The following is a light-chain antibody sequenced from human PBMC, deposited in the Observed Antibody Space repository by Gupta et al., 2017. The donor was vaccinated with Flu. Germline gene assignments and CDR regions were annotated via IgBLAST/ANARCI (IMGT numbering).Light chain of an antibody. CDR2: GAS. CDR3: QQYGSSPPWT. Sequence: EIVLTQSLGTLSSSPGERATLSCRASQSVSSSYLAWYQQKPGQAPRPLIYGASRGAGTDFTLTNSRLEPEDFAVNYCQQYGSSPPWTFGQGTKVEIK. V-gene: IGKV3-20*01. J-gene: IGKJ1*01. CDR1: QSVSSSY.